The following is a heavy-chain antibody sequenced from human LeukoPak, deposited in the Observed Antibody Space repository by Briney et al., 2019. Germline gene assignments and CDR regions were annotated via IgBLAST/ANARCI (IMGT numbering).Heavy chain of an antibody. D-gene: IGHD3-10*01. J-gene: IGHJ4*02. CDR3: ARVSGLLDGSGSYYIDY. CDR1: GYSFTSYW. Sequence: GESLKISCKGSGYSFTSYWIGWVRQMPGKGLEWMGIIYPGDSDARYSPSFQGQVTISADKSISTAYLQWSSLKASDTAMYYCARVSGLLDGSGSYYIDYWGQGTLVTVSS. CDR2: IYPGDSDA. V-gene: IGHV5-51*01.